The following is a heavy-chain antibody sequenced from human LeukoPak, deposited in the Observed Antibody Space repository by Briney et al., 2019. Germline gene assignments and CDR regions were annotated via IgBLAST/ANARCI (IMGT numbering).Heavy chain of an antibody. V-gene: IGHV4-59*01. Sequence: SETLSLTCTVSGGSITNSYWNWIRQSPGKGLEWIGYINYSGSTNYNPSLKSRVTISVDTSKNQFSLKLSSVTAADTAVYFCARDPLSTNDFDIWGQGRMVTVSS. J-gene: IGHJ3*02. D-gene: IGHD1-1*01. CDR3: ARDPLSTNDFDI. CDR2: INYSGST. CDR1: GGSITNSY.